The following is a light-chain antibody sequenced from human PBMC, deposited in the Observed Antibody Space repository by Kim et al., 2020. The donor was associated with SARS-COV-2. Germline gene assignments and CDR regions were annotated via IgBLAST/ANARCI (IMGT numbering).Light chain of an antibody. CDR3: QAWDSSTAV. CDR1: KLGDKY. Sequence: SYELTQPPSVSVSPGQTASITCSGDKLGDKYACWYQQKPDQSPVLVIYQDSKRPSGIPERFSGSNSGNTATLTISGTQAMDEADYYCQAWDSSTAVFGVG. CDR2: QDS. V-gene: IGLV3-1*01. J-gene: IGLJ3*02.